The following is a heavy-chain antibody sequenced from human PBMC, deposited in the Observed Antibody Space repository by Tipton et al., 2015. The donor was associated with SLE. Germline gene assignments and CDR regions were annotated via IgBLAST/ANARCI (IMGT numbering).Heavy chain of an antibody. D-gene: IGHD3-22*01. Sequence: QSGPEVKKPGASVKVSCKASGYTFTGYYMHWVRQAPGQGLEWMGWINPNSGGTNYAQKFQGRVTMTRDTSISTAYMELSRLRSDDTAVYYCARGDLNYYDSSGYYYIDYWGQGTLVTVPS. V-gene: IGHV1-2*02. CDR3: ARGDLNYYDSSGYYYIDY. J-gene: IGHJ4*02. CDR2: INPNSGGT. CDR1: GYTFTGYY.